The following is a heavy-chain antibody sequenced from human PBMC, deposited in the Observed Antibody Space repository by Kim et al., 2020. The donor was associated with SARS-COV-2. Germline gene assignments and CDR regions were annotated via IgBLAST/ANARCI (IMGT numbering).Heavy chain of an antibody. CDR2: IYHSGST. Sequence: SETLSLTCAVSGGSISSSNWWSWVRQPPGKGLEWIGEIYHSGSTNYNPSLKSRVTISVDKSKNQFSLKLSSVTAADTAVYYCARVSTYYYGSGSYLIFDYWGQGTLVTVSS. V-gene: IGHV4-4*02. D-gene: IGHD3-10*01. CDR1: GGSISSSNW. J-gene: IGHJ4*02. CDR3: ARVSTYYYGSGSYLIFDY.